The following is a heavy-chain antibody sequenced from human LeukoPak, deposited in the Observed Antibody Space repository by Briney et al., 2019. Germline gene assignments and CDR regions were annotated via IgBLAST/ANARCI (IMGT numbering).Heavy chain of an antibody. D-gene: IGHD3-10*01. CDR3: ARRVMVRGVIYRLGFDP. J-gene: IGHJ5*02. CDR1: GGSISGYY. CDR2: INHSGST. Sequence: SETLSLTCTVSGGSISGYYWSWIRQPPGKGLEWIGEINHSGSTNYNPSLKSRVTISVDTSKNQFSLKLSSVTAADTAVYYCARRVMVRGVIYRLGFDPWGQGTLVTVSS. V-gene: IGHV4-34*01.